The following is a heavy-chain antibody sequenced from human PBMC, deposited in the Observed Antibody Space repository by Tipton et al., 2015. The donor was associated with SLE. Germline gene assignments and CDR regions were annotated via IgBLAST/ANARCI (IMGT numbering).Heavy chain of an antibody. CDR3: ARGGASSKWLDP. Sequence: TLSLTCTVSGGLILNKYWSWIRQPPGKGLEWIGFIHSSGSTKYNPSLTSRISISLDTSKNQFSLKLTSVTAADTAVYYCARGGASSKWLDPWGQGILVTVSS. CDR2: IHSSGST. V-gene: IGHV4-59*01. CDR1: GGLILNKY. D-gene: IGHD6-6*01. J-gene: IGHJ5*02.